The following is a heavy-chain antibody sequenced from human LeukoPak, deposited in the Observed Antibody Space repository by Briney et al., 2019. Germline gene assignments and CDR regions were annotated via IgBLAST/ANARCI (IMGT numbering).Heavy chain of an antibody. CDR1: GGSFSGYY. D-gene: IGHD3-3*01. J-gene: IGHJ5*02. Sequence: SETLSLTCAVYGGSFSGYYWSWIRQPPGKGLEWIGEINHSGGTNYNPSLRSRVTISVDTSKNQFSLKLSSVTAADTAVYYCTRGPLRSGYYRPNWFDPWGQGTLVTVSS. V-gene: IGHV4-34*01. CDR3: TRGPLRSGYYRPNWFDP. CDR2: INHSGGT.